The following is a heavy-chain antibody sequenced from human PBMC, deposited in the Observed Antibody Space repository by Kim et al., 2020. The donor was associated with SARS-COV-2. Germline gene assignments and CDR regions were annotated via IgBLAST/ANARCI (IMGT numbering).Heavy chain of an antibody. J-gene: IGHJ6*02. CDR2: IGADGDT. CDR3: VGDISGSNYYYGMDV. V-gene: IGHV3-13*01. Sequence: AGSLRLSCAASGFTFSSHDMHWVRQATGKGLEWVSGIGADGDTYYLGSVRGRFTISRENAKNSLYLQMNSLTVGDTAVYYCVGDISGSNYYYGMDVWGEG. CDR1: GFTFSSHD. D-gene: IGHD1-26*01.